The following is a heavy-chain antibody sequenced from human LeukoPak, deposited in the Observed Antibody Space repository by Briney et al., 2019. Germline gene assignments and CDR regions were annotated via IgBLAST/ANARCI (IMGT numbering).Heavy chain of an antibody. CDR1: GFTFSSYG. J-gene: IGHJ4*02. Sequence: GGSLRLSCAASGFTFSSYGMPWVRQAPGKGLEWVAVIWYDGSNKYYADSVKGRFTISRDNSKNTLYLQMNSLRAEDTAVYYCAKRGPILTGYSFDYWGQGTLVTVSS. V-gene: IGHV3-33*06. CDR2: IWYDGSNK. D-gene: IGHD3-9*01. CDR3: AKRGPILTGYSFDY.